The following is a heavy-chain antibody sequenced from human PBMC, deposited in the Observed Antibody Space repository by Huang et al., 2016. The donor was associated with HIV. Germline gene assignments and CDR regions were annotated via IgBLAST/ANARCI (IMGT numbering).Heavy chain of an antibody. V-gene: IGHV4-34*01. Sequence: QVQLQQWGAGLLKPSETLSLTCAVYGGSFSGYYWSWIRQPPGKGLELIGEINHSGSTHNNPSLKSRVTISVDTSKNQFSLKLSSVTAADTAVYYCASLAAATTSFDYWGQGTLVTVSS. J-gene: IGHJ4*02. D-gene: IGHD6-13*01. CDR1: GGSFSGYY. CDR3: ASLAAATTSFDY. CDR2: INHSGST.